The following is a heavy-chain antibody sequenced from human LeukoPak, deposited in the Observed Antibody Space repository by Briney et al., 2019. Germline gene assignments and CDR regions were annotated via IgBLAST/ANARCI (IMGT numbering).Heavy chain of an antibody. J-gene: IGHJ4*02. CDR1: GFTFSSYG. Sequence: GGSLRLSCAASGFTFSSYGMHWVRQAPGKGLEWVAVIWYDGSNKYYADSVKGRFTISRDNSKNTLYLQMNSLRAEDTAVYYCARDGVGATGESDYWGQGTLVTVSS. V-gene: IGHV3-33*01. CDR2: IWYDGSNK. D-gene: IGHD1-26*01. CDR3: ARDGVGATGESDY.